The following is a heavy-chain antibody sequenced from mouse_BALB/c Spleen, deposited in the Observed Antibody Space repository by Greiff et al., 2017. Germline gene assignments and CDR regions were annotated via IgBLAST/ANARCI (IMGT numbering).Heavy chain of an antibody. D-gene: IGHD1-2*01. Sequence: EVKLVESGGGLVKPGGSLKLSCAASGFTFSSYAMSWVRQSPEKRLEWVAEISSGGSYTYYPDTVTGRFTISRDNAKNTLYLEMSSLRSEDTAMYYCARDQDGYVGFAYWGQGTLVTVSA. CDR1: GFTFSSYA. CDR2: ISSGGSYT. J-gene: IGHJ3*01. CDR3: ARDQDGYVGFAY. V-gene: IGHV5-9-4*01.